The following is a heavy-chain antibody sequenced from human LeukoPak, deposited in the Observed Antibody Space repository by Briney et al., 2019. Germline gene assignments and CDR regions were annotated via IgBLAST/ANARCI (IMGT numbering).Heavy chain of an antibody. D-gene: IGHD2-2*01. CDR2: ISWNSGSI. CDR3: AKDTRPAAMGIFDY. V-gene: IGHV3-9*01. CDR1: GFTFDDYA. Sequence: PGGSLRLSRAASGFTFDDYAMHWVRQAPGKGLEWVSGISWNSGSIGYADSVKGRFTISRDNAKNSLYLQMNSLRAEDTALYYCAKDTRPAAMGIFDYWGQGTLVTVSS. J-gene: IGHJ4*02.